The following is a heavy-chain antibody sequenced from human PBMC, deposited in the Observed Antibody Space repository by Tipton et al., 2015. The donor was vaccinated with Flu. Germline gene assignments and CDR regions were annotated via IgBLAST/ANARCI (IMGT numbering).Heavy chain of an antibody. V-gene: IGHV3-11*01. J-gene: IGHJ6*02. Sequence: GSLRLSCAASGFTFSDDYMSWIRQAPGKGLEWVSHISSSGSTINYAVSVKGRFTISRDNAKNSLYLQMNSLRAEDTAVYYCARDHPPSITVLGEITDYFGMDVWGQGTTVTVSS. CDR1: GFTFSDDY. D-gene: IGHD3-3*01. CDR2: ISSSGSTI. CDR3: ARDHPPSITVLGEITDYFGMDV.